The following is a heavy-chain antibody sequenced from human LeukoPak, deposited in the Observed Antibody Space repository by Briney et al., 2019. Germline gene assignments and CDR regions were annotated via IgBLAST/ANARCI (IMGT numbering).Heavy chain of an antibody. Sequence: SETLSLTCAVYGGSFSGYYWSWIRQPPGKGLEWIGEINHSGSTNYNPSLKSRVTISVDTSENQFSLKLSSVTAADTAVYYCASGWLQPYYFDCWGQGTLVTVSS. V-gene: IGHV4-34*01. CDR3: ASGWLQPYYFDC. CDR1: GGSFSGYY. CDR2: INHSGST. J-gene: IGHJ4*02. D-gene: IGHD5-24*01.